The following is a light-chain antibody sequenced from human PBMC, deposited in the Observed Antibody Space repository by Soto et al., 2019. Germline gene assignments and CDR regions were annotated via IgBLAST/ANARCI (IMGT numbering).Light chain of an antibody. CDR2: DAA. J-gene: IGKJ2*01. V-gene: IGKV1-27*01. Sequence: DIQMTQSPSSLSASVGDRVTITCRASQGISNYLAWYQQKPGKVPKLLIYDAATLQSGVPSRFSGSGYGTDFTLTISSLQPEDVATYYCKKSNSAPQTFGQGTKLEIK. CDR3: KKSNSAPQT. CDR1: QGISNY.